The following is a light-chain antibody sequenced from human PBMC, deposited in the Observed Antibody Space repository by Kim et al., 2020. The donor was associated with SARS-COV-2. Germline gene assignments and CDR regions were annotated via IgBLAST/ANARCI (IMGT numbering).Light chain of an antibody. CDR1: QSVGST. J-gene: IGKJ2*02. V-gene: IGKV3-15*01. CDR2: GAS. CDR3: QQYNTWPGT. Sequence: SASPGERVTLSCRASQSVGSTLAWYQQKAGQAPRLLIYGASTRATGIPDRFSGSGSGTEFTLTISSLQSEDFAVFYCQQYNTWPGTFGQGTKLEI.